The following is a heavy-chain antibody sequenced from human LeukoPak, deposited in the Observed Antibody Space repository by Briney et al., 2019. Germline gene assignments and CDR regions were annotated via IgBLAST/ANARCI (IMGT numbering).Heavy chain of an antibody. Sequence: GGSLRLSCAASGFAFSDYYMSWIRQAPGKGLEWISYITSSGSTIYYADSVKGRFTISRDNSKNTLYLQMNSLRAEDTAVYYCAGRLAAAAAWGQGTLVTVSS. CDR2: ITSSGSTI. D-gene: IGHD6-13*01. CDR3: AGRLAAAAA. V-gene: IGHV3-11*04. CDR1: GFAFSDYY. J-gene: IGHJ5*02.